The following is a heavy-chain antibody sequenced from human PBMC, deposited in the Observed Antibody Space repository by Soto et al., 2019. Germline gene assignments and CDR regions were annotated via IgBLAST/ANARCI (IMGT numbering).Heavy chain of an antibody. V-gene: IGHV3-23*01. Sequence: DSVKGRFTISRDNSKNTLYVQMNSLRAEDTAVYYCAKMARAVCGAWYYFDYWGQGTLVTVSA. D-gene: IGHD6-19*01. CDR3: AKMARAVCGAWYYFDY. J-gene: IGHJ4*02.